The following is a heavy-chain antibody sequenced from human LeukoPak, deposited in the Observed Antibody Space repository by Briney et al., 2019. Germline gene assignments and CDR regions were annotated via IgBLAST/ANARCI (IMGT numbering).Heavy chain of an antibody. Sequence: PGGSLRLSCAASGFTFSSYEVNWVRQAPGKGLEWVSYISSSGSTIYYADSVKGRFTISRDNAKNSLYLQMNSLRAEDTALYYCARSRGYGSRYYYYMDVWGKGTTVTVSS. V-gene: IGHV3-48*03. CDR3: ARSRGYGSRYYYYMDV. CDR1: GFTFSSYE. CDR2: ISSSGSTI. D-gene: IGHD3-10*01. J-gene: IGHJ6*03.